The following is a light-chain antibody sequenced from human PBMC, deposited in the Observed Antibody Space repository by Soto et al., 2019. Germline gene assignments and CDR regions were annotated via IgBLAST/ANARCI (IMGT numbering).Light chain of an antibody. CDR2: TAS. J-gene: IGKJ1*01. V-gene: IGKV1-5*03. CDR1: QSINNW. Sequence: DIQMTQSPSTLSASVGDRVTITCRASQSINNWLAWYQQKPGKATRLLIYTASSLESGVPSRFSGSGSGTEFTLTISSLQPDDFATYDCQQHDSYPRTVGQGTKVEIK. CDR3: QQHDSYPRT.